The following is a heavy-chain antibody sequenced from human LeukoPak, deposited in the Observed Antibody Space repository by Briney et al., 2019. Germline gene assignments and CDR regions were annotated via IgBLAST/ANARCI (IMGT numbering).Heavy chain of an antibody. CDR2: ISGSGGST. V-gene: IGHV3-23*01. J-gene: IGHJ4*02. CDR3: AKDVRWDFGYSSIN. Sequence: PGGSLRLSCAASGFTFSSYAMSWVRQAPGKGLEWVSAISGSGGSTYYADSVKGRFTISRDNSKNTLYLQMNSLRAEDTAVYYCAKDVRWDFGYSSINWGQGTLVTVSS. CDR1: GFTFSSYA. D-gene: IGHD6-13*01.